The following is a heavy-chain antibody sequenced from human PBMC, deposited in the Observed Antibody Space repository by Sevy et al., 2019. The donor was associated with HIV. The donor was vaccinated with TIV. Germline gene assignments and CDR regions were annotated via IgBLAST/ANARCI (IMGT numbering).Heavy chain of an antibody. Sequence: GGSLRLSCAASGFTFSSYAMSWVRQAPGKGLEWVSGISGSGGSTYYADSVKGRFTISRDNSKNTLYLQMNSLRAEDKAVYYCARVAGSGTYYSGDFDYWGQGTLVTVSS. V-gene: IGHV3-23*01. J-gene: IGHJ4*02. CDR2: ISGSGGST. CDR1: GFTFSSYA. D-gene: IGHD3-10*01. CDR3: ARVAGSGTYYSGDFDY.